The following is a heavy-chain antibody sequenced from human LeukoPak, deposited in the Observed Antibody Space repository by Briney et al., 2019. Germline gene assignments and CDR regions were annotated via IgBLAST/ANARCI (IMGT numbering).Heavy chain of an antibody. Sequence: PSETLSLTCAVYGGSFSGYYWSWIRQPPGKGLEWIGEINHSGSTNYNPSLKSRVTISVDTSKNQFSLKLSSVTAADTAVYYCWRGPGSQDYWGQGTLVTVSS. D-gene: IGHD3-10*01. CDR3: WRGPGSQDY. V-gene: IGHV4-34*01. CDR1: GGSFSGYY. CDR2: INHSGST. J-gene: IGHJ4*02.